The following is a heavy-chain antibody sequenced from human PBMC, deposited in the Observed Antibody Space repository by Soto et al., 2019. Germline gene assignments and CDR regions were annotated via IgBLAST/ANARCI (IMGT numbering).Heavy chain of an antibody. CDR3: VRASAGTHWFDP. J-gene: IGHJ5*02. CDR2: INHSGST. Sequence: SETLSLTCAVYGWSFCGYYWSWIRQPPGKGLEWIGEINHSGSTNYNPSLKSRVTISVDTSKNQFSLKLSSVTAADTAVYYCVRASAGTHWFDPWGQGTPVTVSS. V-gene: IGHV4-34*01. CDR1: GWSFCGYY. D-gene: IGHD6-13*01.